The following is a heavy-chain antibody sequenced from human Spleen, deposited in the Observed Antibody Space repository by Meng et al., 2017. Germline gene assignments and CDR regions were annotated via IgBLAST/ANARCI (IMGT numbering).Heavy chain of an antibody. CDR2: INPSRLTT. D-gene: IGHD1-1*01. CDR1: GYNFMGGQW. V-gene: IGHV1-2*07. Sequence: QVELGQSGAEIKNPGASVSVACKASGYNFMGGQWIYWVRQAPGQGLEWIGWINPSRLTTNYAHNFLGRVTVTSDTSTSTVYIEVMSLTYDDTAVYYCALLEGGWGQGTLVTVSS. CDR3: ALLEGG. J-gene: IGHJ4*02.